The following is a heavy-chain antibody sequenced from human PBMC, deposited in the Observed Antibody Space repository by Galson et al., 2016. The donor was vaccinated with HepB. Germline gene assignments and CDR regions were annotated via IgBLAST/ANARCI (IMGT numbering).Heavy chain of an antibody. D-gene: IGHD2-21*01. CDR3: ARGRSAVIEDYFDY. V-gene: IGHV1-8*01. CDR1: GYTFTSDD. Sequence: SVKVSCKASGYTFTSDDINWVRQATGQGLEWMGWMNPHSGNTGFAQKFQGRVTMTRNTSTSTAYMELNSLRSEDTAVYYCARGRSAVIEDYFDYWGQGTLVTVSS. J-gene: IGHJ4*02. CDR2: MNPHSGNT.